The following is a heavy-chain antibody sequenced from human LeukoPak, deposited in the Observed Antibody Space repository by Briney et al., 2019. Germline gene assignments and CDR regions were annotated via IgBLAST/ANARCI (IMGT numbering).Heavy chain of an antibody. CDR1: GGSISSGGYY. D-gene: IGHD2-15*01. J-gene: IGHJ5*02. V-gene: IGHV4-31*03. Sequence: SETLSLTCTVSGGSISSGGYYWSWIRQHPGKGLEWIGYIYYSGSTYYNPSLKSRVTISVDTSKNQFSLKLSSVTAADTAVYYCAREGNFCSGGSCYPGWFDPWGQGTLVTVSS. CDR3: AREGNFCSGGSCYPGWFDP. CDR2: IYYSGST.